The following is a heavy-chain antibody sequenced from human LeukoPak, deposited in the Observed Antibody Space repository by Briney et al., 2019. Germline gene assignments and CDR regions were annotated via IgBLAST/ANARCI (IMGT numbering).Heavy chain of an antibody. CDR2: MNPNSGNI. CDR3: ARGDY. V-gene: IGHV1-8*01. Sequence: ASVKVSCKASGYSFTSYDINWVRQATGQGLEWVGSMNPNSGNIDYAQKLQGRITMTRSTSISTAYMELSSLRSEDTAVYYCARGDYWGQGTLVTVSS. J-gene: IGHJ4*02. CDR1: GYSFTSYD.